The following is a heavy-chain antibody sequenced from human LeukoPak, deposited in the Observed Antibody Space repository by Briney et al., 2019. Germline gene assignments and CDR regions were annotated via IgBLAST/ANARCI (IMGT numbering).Heavy chain of an antibody. J-gene: IGHJ3*02. V-gene: IGHV1-69*04. CDR3: ARDRMYCSSTSCYTGAFDI. Sequence: ASVKVSCKASGGTFSSYAISWVRQAPGQGLAWMGRIIPILGIANYAQKFQGRVTITADKSTSTAYMELSSMRSEDTAVYYCARDRMYCSSTSCYTGAFDIWGQGTMVTVSS. D-gene: IGHD2-2*02. CDR1: GGTFSSYA. CDR2: IIPILGIA.